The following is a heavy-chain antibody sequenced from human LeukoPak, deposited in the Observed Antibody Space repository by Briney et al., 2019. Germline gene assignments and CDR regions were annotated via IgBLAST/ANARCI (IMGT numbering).Heavy chain of an antibody. CDR2: IYTSGST. CDR3: ARSHRIAVAGLLFDWFDP. CDR1: GGSISSYY. J-gene: IGHJ5*02. D-gene: IGHD6-19*01. Sequence: SETLSLTCTVSGGSISSYYWSWIRQPAGKGLEWIGRIYTSGSTNYNPSLKSRVTMSVDTSKNQFSLKQNSVTAADTAVYYCARSHRIAVAGLLFDWFDPWGQGTLVTVSS. V-gene: IGHV4-4*07.